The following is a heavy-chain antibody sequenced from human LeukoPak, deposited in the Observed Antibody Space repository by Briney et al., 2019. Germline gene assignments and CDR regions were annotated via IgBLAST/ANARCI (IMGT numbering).Heavy chain of an antibody. D-gene: IGHD1-26*01. CDR3: VRKRGVGVDTNAFDM. CDR1: GFTITGYY. J-gene: IGHJ3*02. CDR2: INPNNDGS. V-gene: IGHV1-2*02. Sequence: ASVKVSCKASGFTITGYYMHWVRQAPGQGLEWMGWINPNNDGSVYAQKFQGRVTMTRDTSINTAYMELYRLKSDDTAVYYCVRKRGVGVDTNAFDMWGQGTMVTVSS.